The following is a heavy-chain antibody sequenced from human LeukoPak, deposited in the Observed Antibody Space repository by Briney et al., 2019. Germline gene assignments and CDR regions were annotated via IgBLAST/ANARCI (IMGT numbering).Heavy chain of an antibody. D-gene: IGHD3-10*01. CDR2: INPNSGGT. CDR3: ATMVRGVSMPSY. Sequence: ASVKVSCKASGYTFTSYYMHWVRQAPGQGLEWMGWINPNSGGTNYAQKFQGRVTMTRDTSISTAYMELSRLRSDDTAVYYCATMVRGVSMPSYWGQGTLVTVSS. CDR1: GYTFTSYY. V-gene: IGHV1-2*02. J-gene: IGHJ4*02.